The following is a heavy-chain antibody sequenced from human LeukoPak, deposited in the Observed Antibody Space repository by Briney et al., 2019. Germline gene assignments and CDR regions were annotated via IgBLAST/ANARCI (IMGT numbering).Heavy chain of an antibody. J-gene: IGHJ4*02. CDR1: GGTFSSYA. V-gene: IGHV1-69*13. D-gene: IGHD4-17*01. CDR3: AEDYGDYVFDY. CDR2: IIPIFGTA. Sequence: SVKVSCKASGGTFSSYAISWVRQAPGQGLEWMGGIIPIFGTANYAQKFQGRVTVTADESTSTAYMELSSLRSEDTAVYYCAEDYGDYVFDYWGQGTLVTVSS.